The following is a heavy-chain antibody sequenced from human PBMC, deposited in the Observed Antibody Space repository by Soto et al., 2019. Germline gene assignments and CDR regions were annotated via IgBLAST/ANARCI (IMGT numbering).Heavy chain of an antibody. V-gene: IGHV3-7*04. J-gene: IGHJ6*02. CDR1: GFTFSAYW. CDR2: IKQDGGEK. Sequence: EVQLVESGGGLVQPGGSLRLSCAASGFTFSAYWRSWVRQAPGKGLEWVANIKQDGGEKYYVDSVKGRFTISRDNAKNSLYLQMNSLRAEDTAVYYCARSGSGSYYYYYGMDVWGQGTTVTVSS. D-gene: IGHD1-26*01. CDR3: ARSGSGSYYYYYGMDV.